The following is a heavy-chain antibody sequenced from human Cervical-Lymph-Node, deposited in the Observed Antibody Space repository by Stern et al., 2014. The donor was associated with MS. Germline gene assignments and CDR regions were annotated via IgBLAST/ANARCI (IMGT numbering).Heavy chain of an antibody. CDR1: GFSLVTSGVR. D-gene: IGHD3-3*01. CDR2: LDWNDKT. V-gene: IGHV2-70*04. J-gene: IGHJ4*02. CDR3: ARMMGSGYRHYFDY. Sequence: ITLKESGPALVKPTQTLTLTCTFSGFSLVTSGVRVSWIRQPPGKALEWLARLDWNDKTFYNTSLMTRLTISKDTSKNQVVLTMTNVDPVDTATYYCARMMGSGYRHYFDYWGQGTPVTVS.